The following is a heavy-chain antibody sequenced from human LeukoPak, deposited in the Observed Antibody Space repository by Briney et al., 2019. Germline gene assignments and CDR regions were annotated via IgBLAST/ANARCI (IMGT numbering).Heavy chain of an antibody. J-gene: IGHJ6*02. D-gene: IGHD6-13*01. CDR2: IWYDGSNK. CDR3: AKVLLVLSNYYYGMDV. Sequence: GSLRLSCAASGFTFSSYGMHWVRQAPGKGLEWVAVIWYDGSNKYYADSVKGRFTISRDNSKNTLYLQMNSLRAEDTAVYYCAKVLLVLSNYYYGMDVWGQGTTVTVSS. V-gene: IGHV3-33*06. CDR1: GFTFSSYG.